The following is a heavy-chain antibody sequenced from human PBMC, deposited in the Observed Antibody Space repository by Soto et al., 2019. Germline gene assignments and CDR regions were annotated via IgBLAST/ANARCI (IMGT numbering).Heavy chain of an antibody. J-gene: IGHJ4*02. CDR2: IKQDGNEK. Sequence: GGSRRLSCAASGFTFSNYWMSWVRQAPGKGLEWVAHIKQDGNEKYYVDSVKGRFTISRDNAENSLYLQMNSLRAEDTAVYYCANFGTSGYWGQGTLVTVSS. V-gene: IGHV3-7*01. CDR3: ANFGTSGY. CDR1: GFTFSNYW. D-gene: IGHD3-3*01.